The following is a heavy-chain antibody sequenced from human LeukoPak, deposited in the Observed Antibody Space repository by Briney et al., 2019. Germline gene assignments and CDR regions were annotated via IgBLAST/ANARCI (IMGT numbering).Heavy chain of an antibody. Sequence: PGGSLRLSCAASGFTFSSYAMSWVRQAPGKGLEWVAVISYDGSNKYYAVSVKGRFTISRDNSKNTLYLQMNSLRAEDTAVYYCARAHDAFDIWGQGTMVTVSS. CDR1: GFTFSSYA. CDR2: ISYDGSNK. V-gene: IGHV3-30-3*01. J-gene: IGHJ3*02. CDR3: ARAHDAFDI.